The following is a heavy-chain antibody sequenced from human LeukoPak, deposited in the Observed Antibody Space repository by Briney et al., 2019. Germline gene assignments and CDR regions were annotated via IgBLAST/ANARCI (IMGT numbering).Heavy chain of an antibody. D-gene: IGHD3-10*01. CDR3: ARVLDGSGNPGAFDI. CDR2: FDPEDGET. Sequence: ASVKVSCKVSGYTLTELSMHWVRQAPGKGLEWMGGFDPEDGETIYAQKFQGRVTMTEDTSTDTAYMELSSLRSEDTAVYYCARVLDGSGNPGAFDIWGQGTMVTVSS. CDR1: GYTLTELS. J-gene: IGHJ3*02. V-gene: IGHV1-24*01.